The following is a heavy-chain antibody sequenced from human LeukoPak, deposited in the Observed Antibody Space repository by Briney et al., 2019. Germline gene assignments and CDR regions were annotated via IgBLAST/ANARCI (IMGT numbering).Heavy chain of an antibody. CDR2: ISGSGGSR. CDR3: AKDRLGIAAANSDY. CDR1: GFTFSSYA. Sequence: GGSLRLSCAVSGFTFSSYAMSWVRQAPGKGLEWVSGISGSGGSRDYADSVKGRFTISRDNSKNTLYLQMNSLRAEDTAVYYCAKDRLGIAAANSDYWGQGTLVTVSS. V-gene: IGHV3-23*01. D-gene: IGHD6-13*01. J-gene: IGHJ4*02.